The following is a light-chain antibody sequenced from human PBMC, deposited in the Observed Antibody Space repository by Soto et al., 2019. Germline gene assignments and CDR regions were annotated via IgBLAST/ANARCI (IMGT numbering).Light chain of an antibody. CDR3: NSYAGSNLFYV. V-gene: IGLV2-8*01. Sequence: QSALTQPPSASGSPGQSVTISCTGTSSDVGGYNYVSWYQQHAGKAPKLVIYEVITRPSGVPDRFSGSKSGNTASRPVSGLQTEDEAEYYCNSYAGSNLFYVFGTGTKLTVL. J-gene: IGLJ1*01. CDR2: EVI. CDR1: SSDVGGYNY.